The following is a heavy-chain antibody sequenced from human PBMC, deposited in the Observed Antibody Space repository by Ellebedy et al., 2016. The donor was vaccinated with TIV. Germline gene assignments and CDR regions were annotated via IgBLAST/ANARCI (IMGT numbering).Heavy chain of an antibody. CDR3: ARGSGWIIDY. CDR1: GFTFSSYS. CDR2: ISGESTII. Sequence: PGGPLRLSCAASGFTFSSYSMNWVRQAPGQGLEWISHISGESTIIHYADSVKGRFTISRDNAKNSLYLQMNSLRDEDTAVYYCARGSGWIIDYWGQGTLVTVSS. D-gene: IGHD6-19*01. V-gene: IGHV3-48*02. J-gene: IGHJ4*02.